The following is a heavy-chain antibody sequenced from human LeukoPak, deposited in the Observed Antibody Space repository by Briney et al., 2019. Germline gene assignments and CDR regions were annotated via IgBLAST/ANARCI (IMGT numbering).Heavy chain of an antibody. Sequence: PGGSLRLSCAASGFTFSSYSMNWVRQAPGKGLEWVSGISGSGGSTYYADSVKGRFTISRDNSKITLYLQMNSLRAEDTAVYYCAKDRYYGSGTYFDYWGQGALVTVSS. V-gene: IGHV3-23*01. CDR1: GFTFSSYS. D-gene: IGHD3-10*01. J-gene: IGHJ4*02. CDR3: AKDRYYGSGTYFDY. CDR2: ISGSGGST.